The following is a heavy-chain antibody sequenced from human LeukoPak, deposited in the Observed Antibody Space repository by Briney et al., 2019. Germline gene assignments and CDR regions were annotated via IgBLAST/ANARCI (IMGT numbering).Heavy chain of an antibody. V-gene: IGHV3-23*01. CDR3: AFPAHHWLVRGAFDI. Sequence: AGGSLRLSCAASGFAFSSYDMNWVRQAAGKGLEWVPQISGTGDNSDYADSVKGRFTISRDNSKRTLYLQLNNLRVEDTAIYYCAFPAHHWLVRGAFDIWGQGTVVTVSS. J-gene: IGHJ3*02. CDR1: GFAFSSYD. CDR2: ISGTGDNS. D-gene: IGHD6-19*01.